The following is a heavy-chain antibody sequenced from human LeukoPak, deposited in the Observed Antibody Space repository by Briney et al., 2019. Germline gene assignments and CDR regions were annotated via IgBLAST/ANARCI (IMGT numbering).Heavy chain of an antibody. J-gene: IGHJ4*02. D-gene: IGHD6-19*01. Sequence: GGSLRLSCAASGFTVSNKYMTWVRQAPVKGLEWVSVIYSGAGTDYADSVKGRFTISRDNAKNSLYLQMNSLRAEDTAVYYCARDLSSGWTHDYWGQGTLVTVSS. CDR3: ARDLSSGWTHDY. V-gene: IGHV3-53*01. CDR2: IYSGAGT. CDR1: GFTVSNKY.